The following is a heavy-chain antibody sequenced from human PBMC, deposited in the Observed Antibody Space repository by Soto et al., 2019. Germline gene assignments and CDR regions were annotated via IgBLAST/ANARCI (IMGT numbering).Heavy chain of an antibody. CDR1: GDPFTSYG. J-gene: IGHJ5*02. Sequence: XSVKVACNASGDPFTSYGVIWVRQAPGQGLEWMGWISAYNGNTNYAQKLQGRVTMTTDTSTSTAYMELRSLRSEDTAVYYCARDYNWFDPWGQRTLVTVSS. CDR2: ISAYNGNT. CDR3: ARDYNWFDP. V-gene: IGHV1-18*01.